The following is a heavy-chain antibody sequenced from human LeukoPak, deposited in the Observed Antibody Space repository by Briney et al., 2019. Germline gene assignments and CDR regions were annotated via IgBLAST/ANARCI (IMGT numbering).Heavy chain of an antibody. CDR1: GFTFSSYG. CDR2: ISYDGSNK. V-gene: IGHV3-30*18. D-gene: IGHD3-10*01. Sequence: PGGSLRLSCAASGFTFSSYGMHWVRQAPGKGLEWVAVISYDGSNKYYADSVKGRFTISRDNSKNTLYLQMNSLRAEDTAVYYCAKGFSEKGASYYGSGSYYKAPGFPKYDAGHDAFDIWGQGTMVTVSS. J-gene: IGHJ3*02. CDR3: AKGFSEKGASYYGSGSYYKAPGFPKYDAGHDAFDI.